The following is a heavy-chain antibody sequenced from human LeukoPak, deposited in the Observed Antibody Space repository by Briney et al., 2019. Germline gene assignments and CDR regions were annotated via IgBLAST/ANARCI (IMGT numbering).Heavy chain of an antibody. CDR3: ARASYSGSSHEGVFDY. J-gene: IGHJ4*02. CDR2: IWYDGSNK. Sequence: GGSLRLSCAASGFTFSSYGMHWVRQAPGKGLEWVAVIWYDGSNKYYADSVKGRFTISRDNSKNTLYLQMNSLRAEDTAVYYCARASYSGSSHEGVFDYWGQGTLVTVSS. CDR1: GFTFSSYG. V-gene: IGHV3-33*01. D-gene: IGHD1-26*01.